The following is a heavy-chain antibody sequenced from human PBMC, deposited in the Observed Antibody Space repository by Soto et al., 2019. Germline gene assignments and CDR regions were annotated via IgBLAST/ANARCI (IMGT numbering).Heavy chain of an antibody. CDR2: IWYDGSNK. J-gene: IGHJ4*02. CDR3: ARAQCGGDCDRDFYFDY. CDR1: GFTFSSYG. Sequence: QVQLVESGGGVVQPGRSLRLSCAASGFTFSSYGMHWVRQAPGKGLEWVAVIWYDGSNKYYADSVKGRFTISRDNSKNTLYLQMNSLRAEDTAVYYCARAQCGGDCDRDFYFDYWGQGTLVTVSS. V-gene: IGHV3-33*01. D-gene: IGHD2-21*02.